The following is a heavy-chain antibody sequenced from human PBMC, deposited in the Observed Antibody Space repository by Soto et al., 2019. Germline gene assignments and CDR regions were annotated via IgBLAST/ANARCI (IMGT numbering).Heavy chain of an antibody. J-gene: IGHJ4*02. V-gene: IGHV4-59*08. CDR1: DDSITSYY. CDR2: IYYNGNT. Sequence: QVQLLESGPGLVKPSETLSLTCTISDDSITSYYWTWIRQPPGKGLEWVGHIYYNGNTNFNPSLRTRATISIGAARTQFALKLDSVTAADTAGYYCARHGSVAGVDVTYWGRGTLVTVSS. CDR3: ARHGSVAGVDVTY. D-gene: IGHD6-19*01.